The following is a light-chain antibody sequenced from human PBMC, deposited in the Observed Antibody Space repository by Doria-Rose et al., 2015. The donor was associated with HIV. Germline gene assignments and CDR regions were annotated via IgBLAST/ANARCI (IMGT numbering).Light chain of an antibody. Sequence: TQSPESLGMSLGERATLNCKSNQSPLYTSKNYLAWYQQKPGQPPQLLIYWASTRQSGVPARFSGSGSGTDFTLTISSLEAEDVAVYYCQQYYDTPSFGPGTTVDIK. CDR3: QQYYDTPS. J-gene: IGKJ3*01. CDR1: QSPLYTSKNY. CDR2: WAS. V-gene: IGKV4-1*01.